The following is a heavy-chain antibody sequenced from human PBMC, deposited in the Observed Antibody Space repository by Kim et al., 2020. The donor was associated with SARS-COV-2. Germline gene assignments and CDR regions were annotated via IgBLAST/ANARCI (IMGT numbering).Heavy chain of an antibody. Sequence: KFYVDSVECRFTVSRDNAKNSVYLQMNGLRPEDTAVYYCARDDGFRSIDHWGQGILVTVSS. CDR3: ARDDGFRSIDH. D-gene: IGHD6-25*01. J-gene: IGHJ4*02. CDR2: K. V-gene: IGHV3-7*01.